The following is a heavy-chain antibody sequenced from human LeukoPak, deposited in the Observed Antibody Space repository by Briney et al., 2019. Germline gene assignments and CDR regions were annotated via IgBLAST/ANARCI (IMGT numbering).Heavy chain of an antibody. Sequence: PGGSLRLSCAASGFTFSSYAMSWVRQAPGKGLERVSAISGSGGSTYYADSVKGRFTISRDNSKNTLYLQMNSLRAEDTAVYYCAKGAGYDYVWGSYRYTGGGAFDIWGQGTMVTVSS. J-gene: IGHJ3*02. CDR2: ISGSGGST. D-gene: IGHD3-16*02. V-gene: IGHV3-23*01. CDR1: GFTFSSYA. CDR3: AKGAGYDYVWGSYRYTGGGAFDI.